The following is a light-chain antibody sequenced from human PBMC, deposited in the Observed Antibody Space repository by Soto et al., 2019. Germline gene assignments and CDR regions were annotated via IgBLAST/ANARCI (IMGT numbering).Light chain of an antibody. Sequence: QSALTQPASMSGSPGQSITISCTGSSSDVGGYNSVSWYQQHPGKVPKLVIYDVINRPSGISNRFSGSKSGNTASLTISGLQAEDEAHYYCSSYTSISASVIFGGGTKLTVL. J-gene: IGLJ2*01. CDR2: DVI. V-gene: IGLV2-14*03. CDR1: SSDVGGYNS. CDR3: SSYTSISASVI.